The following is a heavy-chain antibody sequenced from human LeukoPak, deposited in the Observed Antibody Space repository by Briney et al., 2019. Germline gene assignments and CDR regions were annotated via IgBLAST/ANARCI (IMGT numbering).Heavy chain of an antibody. CDR1: GFTFRGYA. CDR3: ASTLAYSSGWFH. Sequence: GGSLRLSCAVSGFTFRGYAMTWVRQAPRKGLEWVSGISSNGGNTYYADSVKGRFTISRDNSKNTLFLQMNSLRAEDTALYYCASTLAYSSGWFHWGQGTLVTVSS. CDR2: ISSNGGNT. D-gene: IGHD6-19*01. V-gene: IGHV3-23*01. J-gene: IGHJ4*02.